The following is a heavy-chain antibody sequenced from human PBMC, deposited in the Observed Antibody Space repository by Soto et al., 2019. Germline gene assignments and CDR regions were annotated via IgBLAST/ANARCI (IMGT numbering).Heavy chain of an antibody. CDR3: SADEGE. J-gene: IGHJ1*01. V-gene: IGHV3-15*05. D-gene: IGHD3-16*01. CDR1: GFSFSNGW. CDR2: IKSKTDGETT. Sequence: EVPLVESGGGLVKPGGSLRLSCAASGFSFSNGWMSWVRQAPGKGLEWVGRIKSKTDGETTDYAAPVKGRFTISRDDSKNTLYLQMNSLRIEDRAVYYCSADEGEWGQGTLVTVSS.